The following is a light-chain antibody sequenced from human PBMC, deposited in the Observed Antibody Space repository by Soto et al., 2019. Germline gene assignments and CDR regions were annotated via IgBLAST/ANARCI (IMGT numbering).Light chain of an antibody. V-gene: IGKV2-30*01. J-gene: IGKJ4*01. CDR1: QSLLYSNGNTY. Sequence: DVVMTQSPLSLPVTLGQPASISCRSSQSLLYSNGNTYLSWFQQRPGQSPRRLIYKVSNRDSGVLDRFSGSGSGTEFTLKISRVEAEDVGVYYCMQATYWLTFGGGTKVEIK. CDR2: KVS. CDR3: MQATYWLT.